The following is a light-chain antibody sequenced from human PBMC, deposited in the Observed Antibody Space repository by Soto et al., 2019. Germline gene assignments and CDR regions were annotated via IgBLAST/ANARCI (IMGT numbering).Light chain of an antibody. CDR2: AAS. CDR3: QHNDLYPPWT. J-gene: IGKJ1*01. CDR1: QSVTKY. V-gene: IGKV1-39*01. Sequence: DIQMTQSPSSLSASVGDRVTITCRASQSVTKYLNWYQQKPGKAPTLLIYAASNLQSGVPSRFSGSGSGTDFTLTISSLQPEDLATYYCQHNDLYPPWTFGPGTMVEIK.